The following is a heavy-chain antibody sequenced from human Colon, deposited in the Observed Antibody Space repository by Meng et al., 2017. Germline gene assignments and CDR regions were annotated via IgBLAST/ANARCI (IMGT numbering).Heavy chain of an antibody. CDR1: GFTFSSYT. CDR3: AREMSCSITCPFDY. V-gene: IGHV3-21*01. D-gene: IGHD2-2*01. Sequence: GESLKISCAASGFTFSSYTMNWVRQAPGRGLEWASSISTRGAYIYYAESVRGRFTISRDNAGNSLFLHMTSRRADDTAVYYCAREMSCSITCPFDYWGQGALVTVSS. J-gene: IGHJ4*02. CDR2: ISTRGAYI.